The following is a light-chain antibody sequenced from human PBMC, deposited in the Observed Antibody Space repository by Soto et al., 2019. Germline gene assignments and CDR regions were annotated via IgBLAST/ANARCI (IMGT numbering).Light chain of an antibody. V-gene: IGKV3-11*01. CDR1: QSVSSY. Sequence: EIVLTQSPATLSLSPGERATLSCRASQSVSSYLAWYQKKPGQAPRLLIYDASNMATGIPARFSGSGSGTDFTLTISSLEPEDFAVYYCQQRSNWPPEITFGGGTKV. CDR2: DAS. J-gene: IGKJ4*01. CDR3: QQRSNWPPEIT.